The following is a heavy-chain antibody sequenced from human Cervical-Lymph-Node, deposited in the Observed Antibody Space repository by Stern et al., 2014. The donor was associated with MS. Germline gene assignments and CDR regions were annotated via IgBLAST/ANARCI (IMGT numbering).Heavy chain of an antibody. J-gene: IGHJ2*01. CDR1: GGSVSSTNW. CDR3: ARERQQYCNSEGCSYWYFDL. V-gene: IGHV4-4*02. Sequence: QVQLQESGPGLVKPSGTLSLTCAASGGSVSSTNWCSWVRQSPGKGLEGFGNIYHSGASSYRPSLRSRVSISLDISRNPLSLHLTSVTAADTAVYYCARERQQYCNSEGCSYWYFDLWGRGTLVTVSS. CDR2: IYHSGAS. D-gene: IGHD2/OR15-2a*01.